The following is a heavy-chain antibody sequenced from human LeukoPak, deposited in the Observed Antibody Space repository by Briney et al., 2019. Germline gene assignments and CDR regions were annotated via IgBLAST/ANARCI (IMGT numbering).Heavy chain of an antibody. V-gene: IGHV1-3*01. D-gene: IGHD2-21*01. Sequence: GASVKVSCKASGCIFTNYAFHWVRQAPGQRLEWLGWINAGNDDTKYSQKFQGRVTITRDTSASAAYMELSSLASDDTSVYCCARERWHCRDNCDSVYYYGLDVWGQGTTVTVSS. J-gene: IGHJ6*02. CDR1: GCIFTNYA. CDR2: INAGNDDT. CDR3: ARERWHCRDNCDSVYYYGLDV.